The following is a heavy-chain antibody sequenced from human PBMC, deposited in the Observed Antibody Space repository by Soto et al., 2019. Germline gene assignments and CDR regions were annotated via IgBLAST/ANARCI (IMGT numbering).Heavy chain of an antibody. V-gene: IGHV4-59*08. J-gene: IGHJ6*03. Sequence: SETLSLTCTVSGGSISSYYWSWIRQPPGKGLEWIGYIYYSGSTNYNPSLKSRVTISVDTSKNQFSLKLSSVTAADTAVFYCARTQQRGGYYMDVWGKGNTVTVSS. CDR1: GGSISSYY. D-gene: IGHD6-13*01. CDR3: ARTQQRGGYYMDV. CDR2: IYYSGST.